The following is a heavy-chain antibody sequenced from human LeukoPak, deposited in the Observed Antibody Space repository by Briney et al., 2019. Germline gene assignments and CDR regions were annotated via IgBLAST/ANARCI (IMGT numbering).Heavy chain of an antibody. J-gene: IGHJ1*01. CDR1: GFTFSINW. D-gene: IGHD6-25*01. CDR2: TNPEGGDK. Sequence: PGGSLRLSCAASGFTFSINWMTWVRQAPGKGLEWLANTNPEGGDKYYVDSVKGRFTISRDNAKNSVFLHLNSLRAEDTAVYYCARGGGSFSEAAFWGQGTLVTVSS. CDR3: ARGGGSFSEAAF. V-gene: IGHV3-7*01.